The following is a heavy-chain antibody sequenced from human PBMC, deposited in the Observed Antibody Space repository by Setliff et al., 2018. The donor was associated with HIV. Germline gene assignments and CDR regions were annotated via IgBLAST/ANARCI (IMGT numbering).Heavy chain of an antibody. CDR3: ARGLSSPFAAGL. V-gene: IGHV4-39*07. CDR2: IHHSGTA. CDR1: GGSITRTPYY. J-gene: IGHJ4*02. D-gene: IGHD6-13*01. Sequence: PSETLSLTCTVSGGSITRTPYYWGWIRQPPGKGLEWIGSIHHSGTAYDNPSLKSRVTMSIDTSKDQFSLKLSSLTSADTAVYYCARGLSSPFAAGLWGQGTLVTVSS.